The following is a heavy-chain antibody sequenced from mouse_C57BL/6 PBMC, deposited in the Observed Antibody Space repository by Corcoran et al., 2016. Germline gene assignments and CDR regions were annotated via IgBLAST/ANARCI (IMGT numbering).Heavy chain of an antibody. CDR2: INTYSGVP. D-gene: IGHD1-1*01. Sequence: QIQLVQSGPELKKPGETVKISCKASGYTFTTYGMSWVKQAPGKGLKWMGWINTYSGVPTYADDFKGRFAFSLETSASTAYLQINNLKNEDTATYFCARATTVVAPVDYWGQGTLVTVSA. J-gene: IGHJ3*01. CDR1: GYTFTTYG. V-gene: IGHV9-3*01. CDR3: ARATTVVAPVDY.